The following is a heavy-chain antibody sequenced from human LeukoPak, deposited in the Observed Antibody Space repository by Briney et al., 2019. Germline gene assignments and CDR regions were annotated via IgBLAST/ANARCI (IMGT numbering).Heavy chain of an antibody. CDR3: ATDPYCSGGSCYPRAFDI. CDR2: ISAYNGNT. D-gene: IGHD2-15*01. V-gene: IGHV1-18*01. CDR1: GYTFTSYG. Sequence: GASVKVSCKASGYTFTSYGISWVRQAPGQGLEWMGWISAYNGNTNYAQKLQGRVTMTTDTSTSTAYMELRSLRSDDTAVYYCATDPYCSGGSCYPRAFDIWGQGTMVTVSS. J-gene: IGHJ3*02.